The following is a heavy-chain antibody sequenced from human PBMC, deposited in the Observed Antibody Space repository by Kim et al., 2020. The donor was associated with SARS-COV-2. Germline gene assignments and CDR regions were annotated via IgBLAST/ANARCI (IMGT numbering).Heavy chain of an antibody. D-gene: IGHD2-2*01. J-gene: IGHJ4*02. Sequence: GGSLRLSCAASGFTFSSYWMSWVRQAPGKGLEWVANIKQDGSEKYYVDSVKGRFTISRDNAKNSLYLQMNSLRAEDTAVYYCARGMSIAPAANMGGEDYWGQGTLVTVSS. CDR1: GFTFSSYW. V-gene: IGHV3-7*01. CDR3: ARGMSIAPAANMGGEDY. CDR2: IKQDGSEK.